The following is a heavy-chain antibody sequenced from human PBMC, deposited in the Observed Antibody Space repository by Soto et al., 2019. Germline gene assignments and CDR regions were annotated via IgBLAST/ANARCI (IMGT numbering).Heavy chain of an antibody. D-gene: IGHD6-13*01. CDR2: INPNSGGT. CDR3: ARAPGPGIAAAGLISGIQLSAVWFDP. V-gene: IGHV1-2*04. CDR1: GYTFTGYY. Sequence: GASVKVSCKASGYTFTGYYIHWVRQAPGQGLEWMGWINPNSGGTNYAQKFQGWVTMTRDTSISTAYMELSRLRSDDTAVYYCARAPGPGIAAAGLISGIQLSAVWFDPWGQGTLVTVSS. J-gene: IGHJ5*02.